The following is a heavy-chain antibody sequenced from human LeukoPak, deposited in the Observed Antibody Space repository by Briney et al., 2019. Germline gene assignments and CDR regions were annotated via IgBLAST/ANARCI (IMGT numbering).Heavy chain of an antibody. CDR1: GFTFSNYA. J-gene: IGHJ4*02. Sequence: PGGSPRLSCAASGFTFSNYAIHWVRQAPGKGLEWVAVISSDGRDKHHADSVKGRFTISRDNSKNTLYLQTNSLRAEDTAVYYCARDLRRIAAYYFDYWGQGTLVTVSS. CDR2: ISSDGRDK. V-gene: IGHV3-30*03. D-gene: IGHD6-25*01. CDR3: ARDLRRIAAYYFDY.